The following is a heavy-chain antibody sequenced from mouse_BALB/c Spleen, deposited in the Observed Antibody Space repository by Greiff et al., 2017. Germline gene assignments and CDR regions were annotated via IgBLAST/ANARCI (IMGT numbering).Heavy chain of an antibody. CDR2: IYPYNGGT. CDR3: ARERYYYGSSYDAMDY. J-gene: IGHJ4*01. D-gene: IGHD1-1*01. CDR1: GYTFTDYN. V-gene: IGHV1S29*02. Sequence: EVQLQQSGPELVKPGASVKISCKASGYTFTDYNMHWVKQSHGKSLEWIGYIYPYNGGTGYNQKFKSKATLTVDNSSSTAYMELRSLTSEDSAVYYCARERYYYGSSYDAMDYWGQGTSVTVSS.